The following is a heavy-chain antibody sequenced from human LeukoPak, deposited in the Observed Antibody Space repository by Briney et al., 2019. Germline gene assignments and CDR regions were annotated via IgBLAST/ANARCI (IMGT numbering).Heavy chain of an antibody. CDR2: IYYSGST. D-gene: IGHD4-17*01. J-gene: IGHJ3*02. CDR1: GGSFSGYY. V-gene: IGHV4-34*01. CDR3: ARGAIHGVTTWTSYDAFDI. Sequence: KPSETLSLTCAVYGGSFSGYYWSWIRQPPGKGLEWIGSIYYSGSTYYNPSLKSRVTISVDTSKNQFSLKLSSVTAADTAVYYCARGAIHGVTTWTSYDAFDIWGQGTMVTVSS.